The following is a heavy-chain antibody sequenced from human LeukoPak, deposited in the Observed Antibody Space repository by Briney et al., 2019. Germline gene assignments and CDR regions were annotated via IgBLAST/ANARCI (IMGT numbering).Heavy chain of an antibody. CDR1: GGSISSYY. Sequence: KPSETLSLTCTVSGGSISSYYWSWIRQPPGKGLELIWYIYYGWSTNYNPSLKSRVTISVDTSKNQFSLKLSSVTAADTAVYYCARGRYYDFWSGKSNWFAPWGQGTLVTVSS. CDR2: IYYGWST. D-gene: IGHD3-3*01. CDR3: ARGRYYDFWSGKSNWFAP. V-gene: IGHV4-59*01. J-gene: IGHJ5*02.